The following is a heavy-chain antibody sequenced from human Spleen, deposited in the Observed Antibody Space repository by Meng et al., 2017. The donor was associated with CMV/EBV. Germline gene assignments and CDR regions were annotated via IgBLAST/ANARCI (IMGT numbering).Heavy chain of an antibody. V-gene: IGHV4-59*01. Sequence: GSLRLSCTVSGGSISSYYWSWIRQPPGKGLEWIGYIYYSGSTNYNPSLKSRVTISVDTSKNQFSLKLSSVTAADTAVYYCARDIGYDFWSGYGYFDYWGQGTLVTVS. CDR1: GGSISSYY. J-gene: IGHJ4*02. D-gene: IGHD3-3*01. CDR3: ARDIGYDFWSGYGYFDY. CDR2: IYYSGST.